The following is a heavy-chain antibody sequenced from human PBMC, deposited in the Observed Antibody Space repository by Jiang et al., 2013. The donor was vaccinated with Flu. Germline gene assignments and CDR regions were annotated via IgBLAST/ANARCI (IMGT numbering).Heavy chain of an antibody. CDR1: GFTFGSNA. CDR2: VSHDGSNK. V-gene: IGHV3-30-3*01. Sequence: RLSCAASGFTFGSNAMHWVRQAPGKGLEWVAVVSHDGSNKYYADSVKGRFTISRDNSKNTLYLQMNSLRAEDTAVYYCARDLRDGYNSYFDYWGQGT. J-gene: IGHJ4*02. D-gene: IGHD5-24*01. CDR3: ARDLRDGYNSYFDY.